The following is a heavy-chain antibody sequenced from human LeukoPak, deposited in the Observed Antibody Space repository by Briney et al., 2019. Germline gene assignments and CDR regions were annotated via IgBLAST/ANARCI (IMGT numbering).Heavy chain of an antibody. D-gene: IGHD3-10*01. CDR2: IWYDGSNK. V-gene: IGHV3-33*01. CDR3: ARDSYSDGSGAFDY. CDR1: GFTFSSYG. Sequence: GRSLRLSCAASGFTFSSYGMPWVRQAPGKGLEWVAVIWYDGSNKYYADSVKGRFTISRDNSKNTLYLQMNSLRAEDTAVYYCARDSYSDGSGAFDYWGQGTLVTVSS. J-gene: IGHJ4*02.